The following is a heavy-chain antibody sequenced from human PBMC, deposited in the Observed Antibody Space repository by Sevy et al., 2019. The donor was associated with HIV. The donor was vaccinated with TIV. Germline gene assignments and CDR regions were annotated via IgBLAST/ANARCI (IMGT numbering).Heavy chain of an antibody. J-gene: IGHJ3*02. CDR2: ISGSGGST. CDR3: AKDPAVAKVPLGAFDI. V-gene: IGHV3-23*01. CDR1: GFTFSSYA. Sequence: GGSLRLSCAASGFTFSSYAMSWVRQAPGKGLEWVSAISGSGGSTYYADSVKGRFTISRDNSKNTLYLQMNSLRAEDTAVYYCAKDPAVAKVPLGAFDIWGQGTMVTVSS. D-gene: IGHD6-19*01.